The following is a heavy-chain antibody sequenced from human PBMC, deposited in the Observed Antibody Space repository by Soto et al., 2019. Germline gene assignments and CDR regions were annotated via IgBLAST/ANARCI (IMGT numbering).Heavy chain of an antibody. J-gene: IGHJ4*02. D-gene: IGHD2-2*01. V-gene: IGHV5-51*01. CDR3: ARVDKYCSSTSCFGY. CDR2: IYPGDSDT. Sequence: GESLKISCKGSGYSFTSYWIGWVRQMPGKGLEWMGIIYPGDSDTRYSPSFQGQVTVSADKSISTAYLQWSSLKASDTAMYYCARVDKYCSSTSCFGYWGQGTLVTVSS. CDR1: GYSFTSYW.